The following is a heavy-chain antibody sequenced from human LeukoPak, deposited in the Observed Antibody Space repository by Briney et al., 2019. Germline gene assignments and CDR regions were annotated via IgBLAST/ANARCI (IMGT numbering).Heavy chain of an antibody. J-gene: IGHJ4*02. V-gene: IGHV3-74*01. Sequence: GGSLRLSCAASGFTFRSYWMHWVRQAPGKGLVWVSRSNSDGSSTSYADSVKGRFTISRDNAKNTLYLQMNSLRAEDTAVYYCARGGAATITAYYFDYWGQGTLVTVSS. CDR1: GFTFRSYW. D-gene: IGHD1-26*01. CDR2: SNSDGSST. CDR3: ARGGAATITAYYFDY.